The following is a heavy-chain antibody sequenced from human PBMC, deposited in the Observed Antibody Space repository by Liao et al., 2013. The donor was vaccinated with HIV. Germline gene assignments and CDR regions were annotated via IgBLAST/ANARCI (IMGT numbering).Heavy chain of an antibody. J-gene: IGHJ6*03. Sequence: QVQLQQWGAGLLKPSETLSLTCTVSGGSISSGSYYWSWIRQPAGKGLEWIGRIYTSGSTNYNPSLKSRVTISVDTSKNQFSLKLSSVTAADTAVYYCARARGVVVPSATSHPYYYYSMDVWGKGTTVTVSS. CDR1: GGSISSGSYY. V-gene: IGHV4-61*02. CDR3: ARARGVVVPSATSHPYYYYSMDV. D-gene: IGHD2-2*01. CDR2: IYTSGST.